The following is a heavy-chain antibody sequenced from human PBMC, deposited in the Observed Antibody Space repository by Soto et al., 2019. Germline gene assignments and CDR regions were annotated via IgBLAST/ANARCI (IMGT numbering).Heavy chain of an antibody. J-gene: IGHJ5*02. CDR2: IKQDGSEI. CDR3: ARPSGYCSGGSCFPFDN. CDR1: GFTFSRFW. V-gene: IGHV3-7*01. D-gene: IGHD2-15*01. Sequence: GGSLRLSCAASGFTFSRFWMTWVRQAAGKGLEWVANIKQDGSEIYYVDSVKGRFTISRDNAKNSLYLQMNSLRAEDTAVYYCARPSGYCSGGSCFPFDNWGQGTQVTVSS.